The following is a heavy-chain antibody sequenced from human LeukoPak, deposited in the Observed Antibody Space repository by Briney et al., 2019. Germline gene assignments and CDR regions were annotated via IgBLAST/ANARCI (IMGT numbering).Heavy chain of an antibody. D-gene: IGHD3-3*01. CDR2: INAGNGNT. CDR1: GYTFTSYA. Sequence: ASVKVSCKASGYTFTSYAMHWVRQAPGQRLEWMGWINAGNGNTKYSQKFQGRVTITRDTSASTAYMELSSLRSEDTAVYYCAREGGAKYDPQPYYYYGMDVWGQGTTVTVSS. V-gene: IGHV1-3*01. J-gene: IGHJ6*02. CDR3: AREGGAKYDPQPYYYYGMDV.